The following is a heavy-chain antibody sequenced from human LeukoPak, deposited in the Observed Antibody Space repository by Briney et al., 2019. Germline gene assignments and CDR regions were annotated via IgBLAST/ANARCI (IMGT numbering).Heavy chain of an antibody. D-gene: IGHD1-26*01. V-gene: IGHV3-20*04. CDR1: GFTFSSNW. J-gene: IGHJ3*02. CDR3: ARDTADLGATTTNAFDI. Sequence: PGGSLRLSCAASGFTFSSNWMSWVRQAPGKGLEWVSGINWNGGSTGYADSVKGRFTISRDNAKNSLYLQMNSLRAEDTALYYCARDTADLGATTTNAFDIWGQGTMVTVSS. CDR2: INWNGGST.